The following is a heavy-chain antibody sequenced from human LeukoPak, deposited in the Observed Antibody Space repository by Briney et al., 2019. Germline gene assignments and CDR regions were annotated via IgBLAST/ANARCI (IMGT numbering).Heavy chain of an antibody. CDR1: GGSISSYY. J-gene: IGHJ6*03. CDR3: ARVGAARAPYYYYYMDV. V-gene: IGHV4-59*01. D-gene: IGHD6-6*01. CDR2: IYYSGST. Sequence: PSETLSLTCTVSGGSISSYYWSWIRQPPGKGLEWIGYIYYSGSTNYNPSLKSRVTISVDTSKNQFSLKLSSVTAADTALYYCARVGAARAPYYYYYMDVWGKGTTVTVSS.